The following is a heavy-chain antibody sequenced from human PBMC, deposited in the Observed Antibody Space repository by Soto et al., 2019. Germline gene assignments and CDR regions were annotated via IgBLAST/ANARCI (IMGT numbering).Heavy chain of an antibody. Sequence: GGSLRLSCAASGFTFSSYAMSWVRQAPGKGLEWVSAISGSGGSTYYADSVKGRFTISRDNSKNTLYLQMNSLRAEDTAVYYWAKADILTGPYYYYYGMDVWGQGTTVTVSS. D-gene: IGHD3-9*01. J-gene: IGHJ6*02. CDR3: AKADILTGPYYYYYGMDV. CDR2: ISGSGGST. V-gene: IGHV3-23*01. CDR1: GFTFSSYA.